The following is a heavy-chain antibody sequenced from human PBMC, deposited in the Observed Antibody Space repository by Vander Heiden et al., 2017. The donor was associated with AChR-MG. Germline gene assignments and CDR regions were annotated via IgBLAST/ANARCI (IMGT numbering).Heavy chain of an antibody. CDR1: GGSISSGGYS. D-gene: IGHD4-17*01. CDR2: ICHSGST. Sequence: LQLQESGSGLVKPSQPLSLTCAAPGGSISSGGYSGRWIRQQQGKCRGWIGYICHSGSTYDNPSLKGRVTISVDRSKNQFFLKLRSVPAADTAVYCYARAEVYGDYGLDYWGRGTLVTVSS. V-gene: IGHV4-30-2*01. CDR3: ARAEVYGDYGLDY. J-gene: IGHJ4*02.